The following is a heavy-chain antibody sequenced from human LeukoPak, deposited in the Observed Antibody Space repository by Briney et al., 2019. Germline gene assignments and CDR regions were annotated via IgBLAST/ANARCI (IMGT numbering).Heavy chain of an antibody. Sequence: PSETLSLTCIVSGGSISSSSYYWGWIRQPPGKGLEWIGSIYYSGSTYYNPSLKSRVTISVDTSKNQFSLRLNSVTAADTAVYYCARTYKFPEDHWGQGTLVTVSS. CDR1: GGSISSSSYY. J-gene: IGHJ4*02. V-gene: IGHV4-39*01. CDR2: IYYSGST. D-gene: IGHD1-14*01. CDR3: ARTYKFPEDH.